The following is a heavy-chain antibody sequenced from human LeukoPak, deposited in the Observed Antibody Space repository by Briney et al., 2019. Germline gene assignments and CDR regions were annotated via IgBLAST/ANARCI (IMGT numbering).Heavy chain of an antibody. V-gene: IGHV3-23*01. CDR1: GFTFSSYA. CDR3: AKDDPPYCSGGSCYSGY. CDR2: ISGSGGST. Sequence: PGGSLRLSCAASGFTFSSYAMSWVRQAPGKGLEWVSAISGSGGSTYYADSVKGRLTISRDNSKNTLYLQMNSLRAEDTAVYYCAKDDPPYCSGGSCYSGYWGQGTLVTVSS. J-gene: IGHJ4*02. D-gene: IGHD2-15*01.